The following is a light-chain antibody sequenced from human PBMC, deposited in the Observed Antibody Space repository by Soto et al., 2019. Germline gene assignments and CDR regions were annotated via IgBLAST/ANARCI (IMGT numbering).Light chain of an antibody. CDR2: KAS. CDR1: QNVSNW. CDR3: QQYSKEST. J-gene: IGKJ2*01. Sequence: DVEMTQSPSTLPTSIGDRVTINCRASQNVSNWLAWYQQKPGKAPKLLIYKASRLESGVPSRFSASGSGTDFPLTINSLQSDDFATYFCQQYSKESTFGQWTKLEIK. V-gene: IGKV1-5*03.